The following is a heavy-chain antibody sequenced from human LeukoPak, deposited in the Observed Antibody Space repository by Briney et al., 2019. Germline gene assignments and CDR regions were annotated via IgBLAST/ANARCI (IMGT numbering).Heavy chain of an antibody. CDR1: GFTFSSYG. D-gene: IGHD3-16*01. V-gene: IGHV3-30*18. Sequence: GGSLRLSCAASGFTFSSYGMHWVRQAPGKGLEWVAVISCDGSNKYYADSVKGRFTISRDNSKNTLYLQMNSLRAEDTAVYYCAKDGRGSLAWWGQGTLVTVSS. CDR3: AKDGRGSLAW. J-gene: IGHJ4*02. CDR2: ISCDGSNK.